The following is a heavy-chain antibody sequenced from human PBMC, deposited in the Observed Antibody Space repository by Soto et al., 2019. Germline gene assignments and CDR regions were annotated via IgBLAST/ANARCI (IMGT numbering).Heavy chain of an antibody. Sequence: QITLKESGPTLVKPTQTLTLTCTFSGFSLSTSGVGVGWIRQPPGKALEWLALIYWDDDKRYSPSLKSRLTTXKXTXTNQVVLTMTNMDPVDTATYYCAHSGYTSSGNWFDPWGQGTLVTVSS. CDR2: IYWDDDK. V-gene: IGHV2-5*02. CDR1: GFSLSTSGVG. J-gene: IGHJ5*02. D-gene: IGHD6-13*01. CDR3: AHSGYTSSGNWFDP.